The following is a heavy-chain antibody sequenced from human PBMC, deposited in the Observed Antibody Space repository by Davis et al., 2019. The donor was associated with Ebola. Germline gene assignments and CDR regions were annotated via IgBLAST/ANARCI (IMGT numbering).Heavy chain of an antibody. CDR3: ARDGYSSGWYAGIDY. CDR2: IIPILGIA. Sequence: SVKVSCKASAGTFSSYAISWVRQAPGQGLEWMGRIIPILGIANYAQKFQGRVTITADKSTSTAYMELSSLRSEDTAVYYCARDGYSSGWYAGIDYWGQGTLVTVSS. CDR1: AGTFSSYA. D-gene: IGHD6-19*01. J-gene: IGHJ4*02. V-gene: IGHV1-69*04.